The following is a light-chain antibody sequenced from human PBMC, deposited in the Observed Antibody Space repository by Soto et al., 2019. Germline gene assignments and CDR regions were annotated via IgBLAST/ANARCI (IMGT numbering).Light chain of an antibody. CDR2: DAS. CDR3: QQRLNWPPG. Sequence: EIFLTKSPNTLSLSPGERATLTCRASQSVTNYIAWYQQRPGQAPRLLIYDASNRATGVPARFSGSRSGTDFTLTISDLEPADFGLYYCQQRLNWPPGFGQGTKVDIK. J-gene: IGKJ1*01. V-gene: IGKV3-11*01. CDR1: QSVTNY.